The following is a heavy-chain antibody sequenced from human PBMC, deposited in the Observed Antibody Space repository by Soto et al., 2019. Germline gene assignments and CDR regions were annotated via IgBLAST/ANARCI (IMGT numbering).Heavy chain of an antibody. Sequence: GGSLRLSCAASGFTFSNYAMTWVRRAPGKGLEWVSVISDSGGNTYYADSVKGRFTISRDNSKNTLYLQMNSLRVEDTAVYYWAKPRCFREFSALDTWAQGKMVTLSS. CDR1: GFTFSNYA. J-gene: IGHJ3*02. D-gene: IGHD3-10*01. CDR3: AKPRCFREFSALDT. CDR2: ISDSGGNT. V-gene: IGHV3-23*01.